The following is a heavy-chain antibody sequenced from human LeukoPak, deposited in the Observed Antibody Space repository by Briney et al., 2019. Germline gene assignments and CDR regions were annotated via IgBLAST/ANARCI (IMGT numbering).Heavy chain of an antibody. D-gene: IGHD6-19*01. Sequence: GGSLRLSCAASGFTFSSYAMSWVRQAPGKGLEWVSAISGSGGSTYYANSVKGRFTISRDNSKNTLYLQMNSLRAEDTAVYYCAKPGYSSGWYYAFDIWGQGTMVTVSS. CDR2: ISGSGGST. J-gene: IGHJ3*02. CDR3: AKPGYSSGWYYAFDI. V-gene: IGHV3-23*01. CDR1: GFTFSSYA.